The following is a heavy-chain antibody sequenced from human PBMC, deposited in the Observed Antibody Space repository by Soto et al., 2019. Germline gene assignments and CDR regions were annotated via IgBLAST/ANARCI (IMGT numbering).Heavy chain of an antibody. CDR1: GYSLSDLS. CDR3: ATLPRTIERTPAAIWSFDS. D-gene: IGHD2-2*01. V-gene: IGHV1-24*01. Sequence: ASVKVSCKVSGYSLSDLSIHWVRQAPGKGLEWMGGLDAEDGETIYAQKLQGGGTMTEDTSTDTAYMELSSLTSEDTAMYYCATLPRTIERTPAAIWSFDSWGQGTLVTV. CDR2: LDAEDGET. J-gene: IGHJ4*02.